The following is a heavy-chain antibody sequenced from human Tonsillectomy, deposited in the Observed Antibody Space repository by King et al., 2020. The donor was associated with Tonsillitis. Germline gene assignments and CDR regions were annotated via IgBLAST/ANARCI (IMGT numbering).Heavy chain of an antibody. CDR3: AREVAGFDYYYMDV. CDR2: IYYSGST. J-gene: IGHJ6*03. D-gene: IGHD5-12*01. CDR1: GGSISIYY. V-gene: IGHV4-59*01. Sequence: QLQESGPGLVKPSETLSLTCTVSGGSISIYYWGWIGQPPGKGLEWIGCIYYSGSTNSNPSLQSRVTISVDTSKNQFSLQLSSVTAADTAVYYCAREVAGFDYYYMDVWGKGTTVTVSS.